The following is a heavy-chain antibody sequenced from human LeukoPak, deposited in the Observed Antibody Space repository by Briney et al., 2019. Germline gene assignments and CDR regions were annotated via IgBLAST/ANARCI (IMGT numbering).Heavy chain of an antibody. J-gene: IGHJ3*02. V-gene: IGHV3-30*02. CDR2: ISYDRNTK. D-gene: IGHD3-16*01. Sequence: GGSLRLSCAASGFTFSHYAVHWVRQAPGKGLEWVASISYDRNTKYYADSVKGRFTISRDNSKNTLFLQMNSLRAEDTAVFYCAKETFGAFDIWGQGTMVTVSS. CDR1: GFTFSHYA. CDR3: AKETFGAFDI.